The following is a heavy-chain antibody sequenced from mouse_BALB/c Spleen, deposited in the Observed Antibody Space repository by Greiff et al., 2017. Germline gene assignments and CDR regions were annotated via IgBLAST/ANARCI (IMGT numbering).Heavy chain of an antibody. J-gene: IGHJ2*01. CDR3: TRGGWDYFDY. CDR1: GFTFSSYT. CDR2: ISSGGSYT. Sequence: DVMLVESGGGLVKPGGSLKLSCAASGFTFSSYTMSWVRQTPEKRLEWVATISSGGSYTYYPDSVKGRFTISRDNAKNTLYLQMSSLKSEDTAMYYCTRGGWDYFDYWGQGTTLRVSS. V-gene: IGHV5-6-4*01. D-gene: IGHD1-1*02.